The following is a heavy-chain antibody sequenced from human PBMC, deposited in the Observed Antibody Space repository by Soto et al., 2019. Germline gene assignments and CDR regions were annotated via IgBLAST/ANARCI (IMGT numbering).Heavy chain of an antibody. CDR3: ATFGRGVTTIWSGIDI. D-gene: IGHD5-12*01. CDR2: IIPLCGAR. Sequence: QLQLVQSGAEVKKPGSSMKVSCKAYGGTFTNESIAWVRQAPGRGLEWLGGIIPLCGARKYGQEFQGRVTITADKSTSTVDMDLSSLPSADTAVYYCATFGRGVTTIWSGIDIWGQGTLVTVSS. V-gene: IGHV1-69*06. CDR1: GGTFTNES. J-gene: IGHJ5*02.